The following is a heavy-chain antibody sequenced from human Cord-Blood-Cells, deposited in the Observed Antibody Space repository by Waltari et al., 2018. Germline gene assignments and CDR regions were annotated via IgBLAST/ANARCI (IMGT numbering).Heavy chain of an antibody. J-gene: IGHJ6*02. CDR3: ARGRKKSWSGYYYYYGMDV. CDR2: INHSGST. D-gene: IGHD3-3*01. CDR1: GGSFSGYY. V-gene: IGHV4-34*01. Sequence: QQWGAGLLKPSETLSLTCAVYGGSFSGYYWSWIRQPPGKGLEWIGEINHSGSTNYNPSLKSRVTISVDTSKNQFSLKLSSVTAADTAVYYCARGRKKSWSGYYYYYGMDVWGQGTTVTVSS.